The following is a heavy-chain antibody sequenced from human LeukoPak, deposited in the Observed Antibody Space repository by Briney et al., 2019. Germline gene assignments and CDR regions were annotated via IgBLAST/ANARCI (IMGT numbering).Heavy chain of an antibody. CDR3: AKLISSSDDFDY. Sequence: GSLRLSCAASGFTFSSYAMSWVRQAPGKGLEWVSAISGSGGSTYYADSVKGRFTISRDNSKNTLYLQMNSLRAEDTAVYYCAKLISSSDDFDYWGQGTLVTVSS. D-gene: IGHD6-6*01. CDR2: ISGSGGST. CDR1: GFTFSSYA. V-gene: IGHV3-23*01. J-gene: IGHJ4*02.